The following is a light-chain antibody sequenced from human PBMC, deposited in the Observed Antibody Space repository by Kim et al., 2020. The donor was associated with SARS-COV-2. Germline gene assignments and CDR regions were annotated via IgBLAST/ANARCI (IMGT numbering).Light chain of an antibody. CDR1: STDVGGYDF. V-gene: IGLV2-8*01. CDR3: CSNSGRNKLV. Sequence: QSALTQPPSASGSPGQSVAISCTGTSTDVGGYDFVSWYQQHPGKAPKVLIYEVTKRPSGVPDRFSGSKSGNTASLTVSGLQADDEAEYYCCSNSGRNKLVFGGGNQLAVL. J-gene: IGLJ2*01. CDR2: EVT.